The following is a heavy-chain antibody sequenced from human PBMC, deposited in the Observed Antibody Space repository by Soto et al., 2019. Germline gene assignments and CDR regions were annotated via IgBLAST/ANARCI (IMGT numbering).Heavy chain of an antibody. CDR2: VDPRDGST. CDR1: GYIFTTYS. J-gene: IGHJ4*02. V-gene: IGHV1-46*01. Sequence: QVQLVQSGAEMKRPGASVILSCKASGYIFTTYSIHWVRQTAGQGLEWMAKVDPRDGSTGYAQKFRGRVSMAWDTSTGTVSMELSSLTSYDTATYYCARVRSSGREFDYWGQGTQVTVSS. D-gene: IGHD6-25*01. CDR3: ARVRSSGREFDY.